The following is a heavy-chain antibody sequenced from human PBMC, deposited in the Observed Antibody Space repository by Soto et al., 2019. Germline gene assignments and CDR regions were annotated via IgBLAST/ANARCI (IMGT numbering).Heavy chain of an antibody. J-gene: IGHJ6*02. CDR2: ISAYNGNT. Sequence: GASVKVSCKASGYTFASYGISWVRQAPGQGLEWMGWISAYNGNTNYAQKLQGRVTMTTDTSTSTAYMELRSLRSDDTAVYYCAIGGIAAAGKSYYYGMDVWGQGTTVTVSS. D-gene: IGHD6-13*01. V-gene: IGHV1-18*01. CDR3: AIGGIAAAGKSYYYGMDV. CDR1: GYTFASYG.